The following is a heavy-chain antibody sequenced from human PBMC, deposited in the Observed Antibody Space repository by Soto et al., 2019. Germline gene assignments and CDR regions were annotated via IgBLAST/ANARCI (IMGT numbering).Heavy chain of an antibody. D-gene: IGHD6-6*01. V-gene: IGHV4-31*03. Sequence: SETLSLTCTVSGGSINSWGYYWRWIRQHPGKGLEWIGYIYYSGSTYYNPSLKSRVTISVDTSKNQFSLKLSSVTAADTAVYYCARDASAARRRYYYYGLDVWGQGTTVTVSS. J-gene: IGHJ6*02. CDR3: ARDASAARRRYYYYGLDV. CDR2: IYYSGST. CDR1: GGSINSWGYY.